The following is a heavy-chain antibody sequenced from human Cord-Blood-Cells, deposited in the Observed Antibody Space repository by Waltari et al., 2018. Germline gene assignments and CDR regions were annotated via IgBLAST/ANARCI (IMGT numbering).Heavy chain of an antibody. D-gene: IGHD3-3*02. CDR3: ARDRLADDAFDI. Sequence: QVQLQESGPGLVMPPETLSLTCTSSAVSISSYYWGWIRQPPGKGLEWIGYIYYSVSTNYKPSLNSRVTISVDTYKNQFSLKVSSVSAADAAVYYCARDRLADDAFDIWGQGTMVTVSS. CDR1: AVSISSYY. J-gene: IGHJ3*02. V-gene: IGHV4-59*01. CDR2: IYYSVST.